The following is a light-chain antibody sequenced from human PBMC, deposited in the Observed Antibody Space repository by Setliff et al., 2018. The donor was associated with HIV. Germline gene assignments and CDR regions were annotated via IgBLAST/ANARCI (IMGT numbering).Light chain of an antibody. CDR3: SSYISSSTLVV. Sequence: ALTQPASVSGSPGQSITISCTGTSSDIGSHDYVSWYQQHPGKVPELLIYDVSKRPSGASNRFSGSKSGNSASLTISRLHPEDEADYYCSSYISSSTLVVFGGGTKVTVL. V-gene: IGLV2-14*03. J-gene: IGLJ2*01. CDR2: DVS. CDR1: SSDIGSHDY.